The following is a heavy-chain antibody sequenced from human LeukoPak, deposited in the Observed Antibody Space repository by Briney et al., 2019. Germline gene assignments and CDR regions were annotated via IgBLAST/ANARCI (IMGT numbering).Heavy chain of an antibody. V-gene: IGHV3-15*01. CDR3: TTDMRSSSWYLPYCYYGMDV. CDR2: IRSKTYGGTT. Sequence: GGSLRLSCAASGFTFSNAWMSWVGQAPGEGREGVGRIRSKTYGGTTDYAAPVKRRFTISRYDSKNTLYLQMNSLKTEDTAVYYCTTDMRSSSWYLPYCYYGMDVWGQGTTVTVSS. J-gene: IGHJ6*02. CDR1: GFTFSNAW. D-gene: IGHD6-13*01.